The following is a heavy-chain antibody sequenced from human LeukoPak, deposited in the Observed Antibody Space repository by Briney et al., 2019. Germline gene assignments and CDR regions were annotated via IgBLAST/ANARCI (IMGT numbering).Heavy chain of an antibody. Sequence: GRSLRLSCAASGFTFDDYAMHWVRQAPGKGLKWVSGISWNSGSIGYADSVKGRFTISRDNAKNSLYLQMNSLRAEDTALYYCAKDDDYGIFDYWGQGTLVTVSS. V-gene: IGHV3-9*01. D-gene: IGHD4-17*01. CDR2: ISWNSGSI. CDR3: AKDDDYGIFDY. J-gene: IGHJ4*02. CDR1: GFTFDDYA.